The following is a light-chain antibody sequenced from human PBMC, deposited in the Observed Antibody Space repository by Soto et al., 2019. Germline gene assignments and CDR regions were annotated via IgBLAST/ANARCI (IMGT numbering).Light chain of an antibody. V-gene: IGLV3-1*01. CDR3: HAWDSRSVV. CDR2: EDR. Sequence: SYELTQSPSVSVSPGQTASITCSGDKLGDRFAYWYQQKPGQSPVVVIYEDRKRPSGIPERFSGSNSGNTATLTISGTQAMDEAEYYCHAWDSRSVVFGGGTKLTVL. J-gene: IGLJ2*01. CDR1: KLGDRF.